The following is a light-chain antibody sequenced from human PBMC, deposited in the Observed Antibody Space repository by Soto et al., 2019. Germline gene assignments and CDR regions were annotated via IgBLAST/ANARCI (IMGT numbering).Light chain of an antibody. CDR3: QQHSNWPWT. V-gene: IGKV3-11*01. CDR1: QSVSSY. Sequence: EIVLTQSPATLSLSPGERATLSCRASQSVSSYSAWYQQKPGQAPRLLIYDASNRATGIPARFSGSGSGTDFTLTISSLEAEDFAVYYCQQHSNWPWTFGQGTKVEIK. CDR2: DAS. J-gene: IGKJ1*01.